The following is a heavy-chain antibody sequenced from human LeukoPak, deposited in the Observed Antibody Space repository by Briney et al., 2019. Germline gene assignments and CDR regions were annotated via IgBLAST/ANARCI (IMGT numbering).Heavy chain of an antibody. V-gene: IGHV3-7*03. CDR2: IKQDGSDR. D-gene: IGHD6-19*01. CDR3: VRNLAVAGTCFDS. J-gene: IGHJ4*02. CDR1: GFTFRNHW. Sequence: GGSLRLSCAASGFTFRNHWMSWVRQAPGTGLEWVANIKQDGSDRNYVTSVRGRFTISRDNAESSLYLQMNSLRAEDTALYYCVRNLAVAGTCFDSWGQGTLVTVSS.